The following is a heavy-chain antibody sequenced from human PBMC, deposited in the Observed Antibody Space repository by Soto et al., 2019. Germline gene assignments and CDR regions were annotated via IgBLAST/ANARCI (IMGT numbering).Heavy chain of an antibody. V-gene: IGHV1-69*14. CDR3: VSVVAIPGYPDN. Sequence: QVQLVQSGAEVRQPASSVKVSCKTSGATFSSYAITWVRQAPGQGLEWMGGIVPTVDTSTYAQQFQGRVTITADKFTNTVYMELSSLRSDDTAVYYCVSVVAIPGYPDNWGQGTLVTVSS. CDR2: IVPTVDTS. J-gene: IGHJ4*02. D-gene: IGHD5-12*01. CDR1: GATFSSYA.